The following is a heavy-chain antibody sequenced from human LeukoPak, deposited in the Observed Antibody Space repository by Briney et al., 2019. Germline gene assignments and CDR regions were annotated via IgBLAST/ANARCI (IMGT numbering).Heavy chain of an antibody. D-gene: IGHD6-13*01. CDR2: MSAYNGNT. CDR3: ARDEPPGYSSSWYIGGDAFDI. V-gene: IGHV1-18*01. J-gene: IGHJ3*02. Sequence: ASVKVSCKASGYTFTSYGISWVRQAPGQGLEWMGWMSAYNGNTNYAQKLQGRVTMTTDTSTSTAYMELRSLRSDDTAVYYCARDEPPGYSSSWYIGGDAFDIWGQGTMVTVSS. CDR1: GYTFTSYG.